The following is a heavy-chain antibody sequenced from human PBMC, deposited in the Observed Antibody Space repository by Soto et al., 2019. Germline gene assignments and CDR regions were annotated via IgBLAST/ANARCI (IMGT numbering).Heavy chain of an antibody. Sequence: QITLKESGPTLVKPTQTLTLTCTFSGFSLSTSGVGVGWIRQPPGKALEWRALIYCDDDKRYSPSLKSRLTITKDTSKNQVVLTMTNMDPVDTATYYCAHSLIGYYYDSSGSNWFDPWGQGTLVTVSS. CDR3: AHSLIGYYYDSSGSNWFDP. CDR2: IYCDDDK. V-gene: IGHV2-5*02. J-gene: IGHJ5*02. D-gene: IGHD3-22*01. CDR1: GFSLSTSGVG.